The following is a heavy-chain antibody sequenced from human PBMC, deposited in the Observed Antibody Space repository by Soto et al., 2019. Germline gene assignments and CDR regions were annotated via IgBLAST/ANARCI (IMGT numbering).Heavy chain of an antibody. Sequence: PSETLSLTCAVYGGSFSGYYWSWIRQPPGKGLEWIGEINHSGSTNYNPSLKSRVTISVDTSKNQFSLKLSSVTAADTVVYYCARGRWELPAGYWGQGTLVTVSS. V-gene: IGHV4-34*01. D-gene: IGHD1-26*01. CDR1: GGSFSGYY. CDR3: ARGRWELPAGY. J-gene: IGHJ4*02. CDR2: INHSGST.